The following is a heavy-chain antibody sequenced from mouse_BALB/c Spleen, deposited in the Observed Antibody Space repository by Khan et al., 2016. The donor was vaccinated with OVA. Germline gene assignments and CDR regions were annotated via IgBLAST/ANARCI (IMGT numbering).Heavy chain of an antibody. CDR2: ISYSGDT. Sequence: EVQLQESGPGLVKPSQSLSLTCTVTGYSITSDYAWNWIRQFPGNKLAWTGYISYSGDTAYNPSLKSRIFITRDTSTNKFFLHVNSVTTDGTAAYGCASMILYFCGSNFEGYCLDYWGQDTTLTVSS. CDR3: ASMILYFCGSNFEGYCLDY. V-gene: IGHV3-2*02. D-gene: IGHD2-5*01. J-gene: IGHJ2*01. CDR1: GYSITSDYA.